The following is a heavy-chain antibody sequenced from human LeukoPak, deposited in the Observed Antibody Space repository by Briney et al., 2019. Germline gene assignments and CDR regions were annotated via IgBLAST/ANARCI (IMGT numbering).Heavy chain of an antibody. CDR1: GFTFISYA. D-gene: IGHD3-10*01. Sequence: GTSLRLSCAASGFTFISYAIHWVRQAPGKGLEWVAVISFHGTDSFYADSVKGRFTISRDNSKNTLYLQMNSLRAEDTAVYYCAKDGDYYGSGSYDYWGQGTLVTVSS. V-gene: IGHV3-30*04. CDR3: AKDGDYYGSGSYDY. CDR2: ISFHGTDS. J-gene: IGHJ4*02.